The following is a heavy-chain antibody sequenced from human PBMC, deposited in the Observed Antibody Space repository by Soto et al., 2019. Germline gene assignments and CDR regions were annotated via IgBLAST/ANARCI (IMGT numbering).Heavy chain of an antibody. CDR2: ISGSGGST. CDR3: AKDDSPYSSSWYGDYFDY. J-gene: IGHJ4*02. D-gene: IGHD6-13*01. V-gene: IGHV3-23*01. Sequence: GGSLRLSCAASGFTFSSYAMSWVRQAPGKGLEWVSAISGSGGSTYYADSVKGRFTISRDNSKNTLYLQMNSLRAEDTAVYYCAKDDSPYSSSWYGDYFDYWGQGTLVTVSS. CDR1: GFTFSSYA.